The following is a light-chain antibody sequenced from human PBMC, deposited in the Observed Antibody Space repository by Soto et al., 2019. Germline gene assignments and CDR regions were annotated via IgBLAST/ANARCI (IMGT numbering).Light chain of an antibody. CDR1: QTLSSSY. V-gene: IGKV3-20*01. CDR3: QQYNTSPPGYT. Sequence: EIVLTQSPGTLSLSPGERAALSCKSSQTLSSSYLAWYQQRPGQAPRLLIHGASNRATGIPDRFSGSGSGTDFTLTISIMEPEDLAVYFCQQYNTSPPGYTFGQGTKLEIK. CDR2: GAS. J-gene: IGKJ2*01.